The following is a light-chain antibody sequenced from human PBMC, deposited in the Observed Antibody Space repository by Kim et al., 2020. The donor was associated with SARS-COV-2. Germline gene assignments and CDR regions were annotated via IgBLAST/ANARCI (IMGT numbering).Light chain of an antibody. CDR2: GAS. Sequence: DIQMTQSLSAMSASVGDRVTITCRASQAISNYLAWFQQKPGKVPKRLIYGASSLHTGVPSRFSGSGSGTEFTLTISSLQPEDFATYYCLQHNTYPWTFGQGTKVDIK. CDR1: QAISNY. J-gene: IGKJ1*01. V-gene: IGKV1-17*03. CDR3: LQHNTYPWT.